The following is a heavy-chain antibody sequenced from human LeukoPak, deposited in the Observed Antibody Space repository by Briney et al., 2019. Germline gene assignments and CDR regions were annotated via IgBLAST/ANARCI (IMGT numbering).Heavy chain of an antibody. CDR1: GGSISSYY. J-gene: IGHJ6*03. Sequence: PSETLSLTCTVSGGSISSYYWSWIRQPPGKGLEWIGYIYYSGSTNYNPSLKSRVTISVDTSKNQFSLKLSSVTAADTAVYYCARDHYYDSSGYYFDYYYYYMDVWGKGTTVTVSS. CDR2: IYYSGST. V-gene: IGHV4-59*01. CDR3: ARDHYYDSSGYYFDYYYYYMDV. D-gene: IGHD3-22*01.